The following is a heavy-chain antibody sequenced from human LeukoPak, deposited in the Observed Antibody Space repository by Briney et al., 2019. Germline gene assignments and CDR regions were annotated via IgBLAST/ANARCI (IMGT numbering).Heavy chain of an antibody. Sequence: GGSLRLSCAASGFTFSSYWMSWVRQAPGKGLEWVANIKQDGSGKYYVDSVKGRFTITRDTSASTTYMDLSSLRSEDTAVYYCAKKARVVVIADDALDTWGQGTMVTVSS. V-gene: IGHV3-7*01. CDR1: GFTFSSYW. J-gene: IGHJ3*02. CDR3: AKKARVVVIADDALDT. D-gene: IGHD3-22*01. CDR2: IKQDGSGK.